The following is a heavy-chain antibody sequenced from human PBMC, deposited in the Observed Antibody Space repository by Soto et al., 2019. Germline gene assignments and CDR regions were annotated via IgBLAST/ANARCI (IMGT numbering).Heavy chain of an antibody. V-gene: IGHV1-3*01. CDR2: INAGNGNT. CDR3: ARGGSLYWYFDP. J-gene: IGHJ2*01. CDR1: GYTFTNYA. Sequence: ASVKVSCKASGYTFTNYAMHWVRQAPGQRLEWMGWINAGNGNTKYSQKFQGRVTITRDTSASTAYMELSSLRSEDTAVYYCARGGSLYWYFDPWGWATLFTVP. D-gene: IGHD3-16*01.